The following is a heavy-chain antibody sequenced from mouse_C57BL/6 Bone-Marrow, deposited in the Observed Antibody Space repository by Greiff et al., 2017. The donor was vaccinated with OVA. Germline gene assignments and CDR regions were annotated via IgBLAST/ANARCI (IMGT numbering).Heavy chain of an antibody. V-gene: IGHV2-2*01. J-gene: IGHJ1*03. Sequence: QVQLQQSGPGLVQPSQSLSITCTVSGFSLTSYGVHWVRQSPGKGLEWLGVIWSGGSTDYNAAFISRLSISKDNSKSQVFFKMNSLQADDTVIYYCARNLLGWYFDVWGTGTTVTVSS. CDR3: ARNLLGWYFDV. CDR2: IWSGGST. CDR1: GFSLTSYG.